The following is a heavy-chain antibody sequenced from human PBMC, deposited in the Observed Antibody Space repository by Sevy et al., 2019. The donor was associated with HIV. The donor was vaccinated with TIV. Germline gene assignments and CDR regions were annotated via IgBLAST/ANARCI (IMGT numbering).Heavy chain of an antibody. V-gene: IGHV4-59*08. CDR3: ARKGVSAYDDTFDP. J-gene: IGHJ5*02. CDR1: GGSISSYY. D-gene: IGHD3-3*01. CDR2: ISYSGST. Sequence: SETLYLTCTVSGGSISSYYWSWIRQPPGKGLEWIGYISYSGSTNYNPSLKSRVTISIDTSKNQFSLKLSSMTAADTAVYYCARKGVSAYDDTFDPWGQGTLVTVSS.